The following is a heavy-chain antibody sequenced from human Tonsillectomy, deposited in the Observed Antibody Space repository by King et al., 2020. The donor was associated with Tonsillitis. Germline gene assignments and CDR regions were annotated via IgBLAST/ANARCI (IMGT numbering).Heavy chain of an antibody. D-gene: IGHD1-26*01. V-gene: IGHV4-59*01. CDR2: IYYSGST. CDR1: GGSISSYY. CDR3: ARGGRDSGSPGRVDY. J-gene: IGHJ4*02. Sequence: VQLQESGPGLVKPSETLSLTCTVSGGSISSYYWNWIRQPPGKELEWIGYIYYSGSTNYNPSLKSRVTISVDTSQNQFFLKLTSVTAADTAVYYCARGGRDSGSPGRVDYWGQGTLVTVSS.